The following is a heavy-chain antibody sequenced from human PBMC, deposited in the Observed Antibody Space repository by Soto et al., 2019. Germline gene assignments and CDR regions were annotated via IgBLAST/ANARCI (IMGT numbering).Heavy chain of an antibody. Sequence: SETLSLTCAVSGGSISSGGYSWSWIRQPPGKGLEWIGYIYHSGSTYYNPSLKSRVTISVDRSKNQFSLKLSSVTAADTAVYYCARARGTAMVDFDYWGQGTLVTVSS. J-gene: IGHJ4*02. CDR2: IYHSGST. CDR1: GGSISSGGYS. V-gene: IGHV4-30-2*01. CDR3: ARARGTAMVDFDY. D-gene: IGHD5-18*01.